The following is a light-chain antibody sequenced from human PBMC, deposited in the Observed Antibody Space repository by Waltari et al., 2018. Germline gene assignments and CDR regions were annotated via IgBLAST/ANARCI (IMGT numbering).Light chain of an antibody. J-gene: IGLJ3*02. Sequence: QLVVTQSPSASASLGASVKLTCTLSSGHSSNIIAWLQQQPEKGPRYLMKVNSDGSHSRGDEIPDRFSGSSSGAERYLTISSLQAEEEADYYCQTGGHGTWVFGGGTKLTVL. CDR2: VNSDGSH. V-gene: IGLV4-69*01. CDR3: QTGGHGTWV. CDR1: SGHSSNI.